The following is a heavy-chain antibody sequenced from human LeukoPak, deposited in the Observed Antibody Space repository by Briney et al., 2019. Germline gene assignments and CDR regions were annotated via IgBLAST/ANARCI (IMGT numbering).Heavy chain of an antibody. D-gene: IGHD5-18*01. Sequence: ASVKVSCKASGGTFSSYAISWVRQAPGQGLEWMGRIIPILGIANYARKFQGRVTITADKSTSTAYMELSSLRSEDTAVYYCARVGGYSYGYVWFDPWGQGTLVTVSS. CDR2: IIPILGIA. CDR3: ARVGGYSYGYVWFDP. V-gene: IGHV1-69*04. CDR1: GGTFSSYA. J-gene: IGHJ5*02.